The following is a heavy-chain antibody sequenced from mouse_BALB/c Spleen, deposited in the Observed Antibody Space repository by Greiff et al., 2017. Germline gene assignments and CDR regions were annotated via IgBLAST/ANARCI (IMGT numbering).Heavy chain of an antibody. Sequence: EVKVEESGGGLVQPGGSLKLSCAASGFTFSSYTMSWVRQTPEKRLEWVAYISNGGGSTYYPDTVKGRFTISRDNAKNTLYLQMSSLKSEDTAMYYCARQSSPWFAYWGQGTLVTVSA. V-gene: IGHV5-12-2*01. CDR1: GFTFSSYT. CDR2: ISNGGGST. D-gene: IGHD1-1*01. J-gene: IGHJ3*01. CDR3: ARQSSPWFAY.